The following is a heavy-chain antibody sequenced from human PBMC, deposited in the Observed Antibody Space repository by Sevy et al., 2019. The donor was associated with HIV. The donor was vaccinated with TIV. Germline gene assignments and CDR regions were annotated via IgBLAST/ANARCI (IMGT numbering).Heavy chain of an antibody. D-gene: IGHD1-26*01. V-gene: IGHV3-48*02. Sequence: GGSLRLSCAASGFTFRDYPMNWIRQAPGKGLEWLSYISRASDSIYYADSVMGRFTVSRDNAKNSLYLQMDRLSDEDTATYYCAREHTGSFPDFWGQGTLVTVSS. CDR2: ISRASDSI. CDR1: GFTFRDYP. J-gene: IGHJ4*02. CDR3: AREHTGSFPDF.